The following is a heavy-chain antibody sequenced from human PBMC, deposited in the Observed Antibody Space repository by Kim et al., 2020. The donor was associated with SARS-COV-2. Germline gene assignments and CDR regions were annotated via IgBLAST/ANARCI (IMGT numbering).Heavy chain of an antibody. CDR2: INHEGSDR. D-gene: IGHD6-13*01. Sequence: GGSLRLSCAASGFTLSNHWMTWVRQAPGQGLEWVANINHEGSDRYYLESVKGRFTVSKDNANNVLYLQMNSLRAEDTAVYYCTRDILSAGTKGFDMWGQGTNDTVS. CDR3: TRDILSAGTKGFDM. CDR1: GFTLSNHW. J-gene: IGHJ3*02. V-gene: IGHV3-7*01.